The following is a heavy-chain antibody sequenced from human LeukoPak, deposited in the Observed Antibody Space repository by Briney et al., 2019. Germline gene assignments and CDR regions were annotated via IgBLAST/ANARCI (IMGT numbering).Heavy chain of an antibody. CDR1: GFTFSSYA. J-gene: IGHJ6*02. CDR3: ESPRVYYYGSGSYSNYGMDV. CDR2: ISGSGGST. V-gene: IGHV3-23*01. D-gene: IGHD3-10*01. Sequence: GGSLRLSCAASGFTFSSYAMSWVRQAPGKGLEWVSAISGSGGSTYYADSVKGRFTISRDNSKNTLYLQMNSLRAEDTAVYYCESPRVYYYGSGSYSNYGMDVWGQGTTVTVSS.